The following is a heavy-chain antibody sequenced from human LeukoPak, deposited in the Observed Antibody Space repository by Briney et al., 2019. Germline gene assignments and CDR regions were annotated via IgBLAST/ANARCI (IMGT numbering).Heavy chain of an antibody. CDR3: ARVGWFRYDYYMDV. V-gene: IGHV4-61*03. CDR2: IYYSGST. Sequence: PSQTLSLTCAVSGCSISSGDYSWCWIRQPPGKGLGWIGYIYYSGSTNYNPPLKRRVTISVATSKHLSSLKLRSVTAADTAVYYCARVGWFRYDYYMDVWGKGTTVTISS. CDR1: GCSISSGDYS. J-gene: IGHJ6*03. D-gene: IGHD2-15*01.